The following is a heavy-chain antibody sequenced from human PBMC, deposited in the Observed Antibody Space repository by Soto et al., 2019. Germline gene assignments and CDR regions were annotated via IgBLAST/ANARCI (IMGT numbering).Heavy chain of an antibody. V-gene: IGHV5-51*01. D-gene: IGHD3-3*01. CDR3: ARLELAYYDFWSGYFRNYYYYGMDV. CDR1: GYSFTSYW. CDR2: IYPGDSDT. Sequence: PGESLKISCKGSGYSFTSYWISWVRQMPGKGLEWMGIIYPGDSDTRYSPSFQGQVTISADKSISTAYLQWSSLKASDTAMYYCARLELAYYDFWSGYFRNYYYYGMDVWGQGTTVTVSS. J-gene: IGHJ6*02.